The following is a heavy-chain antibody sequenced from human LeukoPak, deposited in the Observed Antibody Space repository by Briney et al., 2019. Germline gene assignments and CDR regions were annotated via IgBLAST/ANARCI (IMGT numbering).Heavy chain of an antibody. D-gene: IGHD2-15*01. CDR1: GFTFSSYA. CDR3: AKGVAATPYYFDY. Sequence: GGSLRLSCAASGFTFSSYAMSWVRQAPGKGLEWVSAISGSGGSTYYADSVKGRFTISRDNSKNTLYLQMNGLRAEDTAVYYCAKGVAATPYYFDYWGQGTLVTVSS. J-gene: IGHJ4*02. CDR2: ISGSGGST. V-gene: IGHV3-23*01.